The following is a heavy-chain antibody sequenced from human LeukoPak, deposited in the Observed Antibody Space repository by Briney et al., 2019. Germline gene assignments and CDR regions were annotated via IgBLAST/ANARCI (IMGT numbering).Heavy chain of an antibody. D-gene: IGHD3-22*01. Sequence: GGSLRLSCAASGFTVSTNYMSWVRQVPGKGLEWVSIIYSGGSTSYADSVKGRFTISRDTSKNTLFLQMSSLRAEDTAVYYCARSPRIYDSSGYYLVEYFDLWGRGTLVTVSS. CDR3: ARSPRIYDSSGYYLVEYFDL. V-gene: IGHV3-53*01. CDR2: IYSGGST. CDR1: GFTVSTNY. J-gene: IGHJ2*01.